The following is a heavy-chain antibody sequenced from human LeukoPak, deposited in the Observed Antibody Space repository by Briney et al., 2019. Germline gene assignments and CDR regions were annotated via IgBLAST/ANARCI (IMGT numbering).Heavy chain of an antibody. Sequence: GGSLRLSCAASGFPFGTYSMNWVRQAPGKGLEWVSSISSSPPYIFYADSVEGRFTISRDNAKNSLYLQMNSLTVEDTAIYYCARDSSSSCCPLDLWGQGTLVTVSS. CDR2: ISSSPPYI. CDR3: ARDSSSSCCPLDL. J-gene: IGHJ5*02. V-gene: IGHV3-21*01. D-gene: IGHD2-2*01. CDR1: GFPFGTYS.